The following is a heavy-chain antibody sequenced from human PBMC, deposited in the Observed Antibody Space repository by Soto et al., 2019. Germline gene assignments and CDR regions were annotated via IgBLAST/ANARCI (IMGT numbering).Heavy chain of an antibody. CDR2: INTYSGKT. CDR3: ARGPGGATKPYYYYAMDV. D-gene: IGHD1-26*01. J-gene: IGHJ6*01. Sequence: QVHLVQSGGEVKKPGTSVKVSCKASGYTFNSHGISWVRQAPGQGLEWMGWINTYSGKTNYAQKFQGRVTMTTTTPTNTTYLELRGLRSGDTAVYYCARGPGGATKPYYYYAMDVWGQGTPITVSS. CDR1: GYTFNSHG. V-gene: IGHV1-18*04.